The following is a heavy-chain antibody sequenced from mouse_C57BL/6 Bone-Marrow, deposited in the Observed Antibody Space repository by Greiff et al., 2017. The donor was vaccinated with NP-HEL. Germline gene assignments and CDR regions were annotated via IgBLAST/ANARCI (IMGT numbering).Heavy chain of an antibody. J-gene: IGHJ3*01. V-gene: IGHV1-55*01. D-gene: IGHD2-4*01. Sequence: QVQLQQPGAELVKSGASVKMSCKASGYTFTSYWITWVKQRPGQGLEWIGDIYPGSGSTNYNEKFKSKATLTVDTSSSTAYMQLSSLTSEDSAVYYCARYDYDGGGFAYWGQGTLVTVSA. CDR3: ARYDYDGGGFAY. CDR2: IYPGSGST. CDR1: GYTFTSYW.